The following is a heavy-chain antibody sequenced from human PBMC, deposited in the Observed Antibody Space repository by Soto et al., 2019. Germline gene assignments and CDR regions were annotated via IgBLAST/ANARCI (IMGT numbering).Heavy chain of an antibody. Sequence: SETLSLTCAVYGGSFSGYYLSWSRQPPGKGLEWIGEINHSGSTNDNPSLKSRVTISVDTSKNQFSLKLSSVTAADTAVYYCARVDSDFFIDYCGQGTLVTVSS. CDR1: GGSFSGYY. V-gene: IGHV4-34*01. J-gene: IGHJ4*02. CDR3: ARVDSDFFIDY. D-gene: IGHD2-2*03. CDR2: INHSGST.